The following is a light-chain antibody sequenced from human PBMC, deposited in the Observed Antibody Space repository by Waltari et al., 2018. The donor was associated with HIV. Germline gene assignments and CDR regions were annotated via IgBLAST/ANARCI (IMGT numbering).Light chain of an antibody. V-gene: IGLV1-40*01. J-gene: IGLJ2*01. CDR2: DNT. CDR1: SSNIGAGYD. Sequence: QSVLTQPPSVSGAPGQRVTISCTGNSSNIGAGYDVHWYQQLPGKAPKLLISDNTNRPAGVPVQFSGSKSGTSASLAITGLRAEDEADYYCQSYPASLTVSLIFGGGTRLTV. CDR3: QSYPASLTVSLI.